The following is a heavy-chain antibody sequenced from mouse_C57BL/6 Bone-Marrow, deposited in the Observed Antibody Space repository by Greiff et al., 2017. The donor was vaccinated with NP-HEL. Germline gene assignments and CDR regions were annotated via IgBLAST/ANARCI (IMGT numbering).Heavy chain of an antibody. J-gene: IGHJ2*01. V-gene: IGHV5-9*01. CDR2: ISGGGGNT. CDR1: GFTFSSYT. D-gene: IGHD2-1*01. CDR3: ARHRFDYGNYAFDY. Sequence: EVMLVESGGGLVKPGGSLKLSCAASGFTFSSYTMSWVRQTPEKRLEWVATISGGGGNTYYPDSVKGRFTISRDNAKNTLYLQMSSLRSEDTALYYCARHRFDYGNYAFDYWGQGTTLTVSS.